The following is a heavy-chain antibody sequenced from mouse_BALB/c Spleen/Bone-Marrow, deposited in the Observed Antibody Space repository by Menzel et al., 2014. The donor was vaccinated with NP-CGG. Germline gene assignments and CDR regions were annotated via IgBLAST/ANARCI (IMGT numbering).Heavy chain of an antibody. D-gene: IGHD1-1*01. CDR1: GYTFTRYT. CDR3: TIRYYAMDY. V-gene: IGHV1-4*01. J-gene: IGHJ4*01. Sequence: VKVVESGAELARPGASVKMSCQASGYTFTRYTMHWEKQRPGQGLEWIGYINPSSAYTNYNQKFKDKATLTADKSSSTAYMQLSSLTSEDSAVYYCTIRYYAMDYWGQGTSVTVSS. CDR2: INPSSAYT.